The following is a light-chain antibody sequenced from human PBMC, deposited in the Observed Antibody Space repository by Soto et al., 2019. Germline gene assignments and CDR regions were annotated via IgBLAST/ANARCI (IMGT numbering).Light chain of an antibody. V-gene: IGKV1-12*01. CDR1: QAIYNW. CDR3: QQSNSYSWT. J-gene: IGKJ1*01. Sequence: EIRTTQTASAVSASVGERFTITCRASQAIYNWLAWYQQKPGKAPKLLIYVASNLESGVPSRFSGSGSGTEFTLTISSLQPDDFATYYCQQSNSYSWTFGQGTMVDIK. CDR2: VAS.